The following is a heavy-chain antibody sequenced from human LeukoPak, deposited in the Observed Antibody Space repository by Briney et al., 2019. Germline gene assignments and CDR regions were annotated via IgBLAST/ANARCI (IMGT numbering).Heavy chain of an antibody. CDR3: ARVSSIAARLQRGDY. CDR2: ISAYNGNT. Sequence: ASVMVSCKASGYTFTSYGISWVRQAPGQGLEWMGWISAYNGNTNYAQKLQGRVTMTTDTSTSTAYMELRSLRSDDTAVYYCARVSSIAARLQRGDYWGQGTLVTVSS. V-gene: IGHV1-18*01. CDR1: GYTFTSYG. D-gene: IGHD6-6*01. J-gene: IGHJ4*02.